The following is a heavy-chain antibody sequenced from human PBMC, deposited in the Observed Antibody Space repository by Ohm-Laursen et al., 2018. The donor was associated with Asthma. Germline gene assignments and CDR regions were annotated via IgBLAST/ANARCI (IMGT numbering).Heavy chain of an antibody. V-gene: IGHV1-24*01. Sequence: GASVKVSKKKNEYTFTSYDINWVRQAPGKGLEWMGGFDPEDGETIYAQKFQGRVTMTEDTSTDTAYMELRSLRSDDTAVYYCARDPNWAEGYWGQGTLVTVSS. CDR2: FDPEDGET. J-gene: IGHJ4*02. CDR1: EYTFTSYD. D-gene: IGHD7-27*01. CDR3: ARDPNWAEGY.